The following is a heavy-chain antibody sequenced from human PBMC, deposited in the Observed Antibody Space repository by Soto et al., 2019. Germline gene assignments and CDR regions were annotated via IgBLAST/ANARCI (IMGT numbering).Heavy chain of an antibody. CDR2: INHSGST. D-gene: IGHD4-17*01. J-gene: IGHJ4*02. Sequence: PSETLSLTCAVYGGSFSGYYWSWIRQPPGKGLEWIGEINHSGSTNYNPSIKSRVTISVDTSKNQFSLKLSSVTAADTAVYYCARGSTAVDYWGQGTLVTVSS. CDR3: ARGSTAVDY. CDR1: GGSFSGYY. V-gene: IGHV4-34*01.